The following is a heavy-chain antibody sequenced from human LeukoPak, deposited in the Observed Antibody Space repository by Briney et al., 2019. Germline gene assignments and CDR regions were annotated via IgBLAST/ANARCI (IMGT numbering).Heavy chain of an antibody. CDR1: GGSISSNNW. J-gene: IGHJ4*02. Sequence: SETLSLTCAVSGGSISSNNWWSWVRQPPGKGLEWIGEIYHGGSTNYNPSLKSRIAMSVDRSRNQFSLQLSSVTAADTAVYYCAKGEDYGSGAVHFASWGQGTLVTVSS. V-gene: IGHV4-4*02. CDR3: AKGEDYGSGAVHFAS. D-gene: IGHD3-10*01. CDR2: IYHGGST.